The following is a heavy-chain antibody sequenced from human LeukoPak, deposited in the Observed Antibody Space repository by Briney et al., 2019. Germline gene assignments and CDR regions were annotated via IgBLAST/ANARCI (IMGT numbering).Heavy chain of an antibody. CDR3: ATRLYTSDLAGDY. J-gene: IGHJ4*02. CDR1: GFTFSSYA. D-gene: IGHD6-19*01. V-gene: IGHV3-23*01. CDR2: ISASDGTT. Sequence: GESLRLSCAASGFTFSSYAMSWVRQAPGKWLEWVSVISASDGTTHYADSVKGRFTISRDNSKNTLYLQMNSLRAEDTAVYYCATRLYTSDLAGDYWGQGTLVTVSS.